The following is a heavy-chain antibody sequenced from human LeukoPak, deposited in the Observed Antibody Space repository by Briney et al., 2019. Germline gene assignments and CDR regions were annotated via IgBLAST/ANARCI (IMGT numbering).Heavy chain of an antibody. V-gene: IGHV3-23*01. CDR2: ISGSGGST. CDR3: TTDNWYNWNDPFDY. D-gene: IGHD1-1*01. J-gene: IGHJ4*02. CDR1: GFTFSSYA. Sequence: GGSLRLSCAASGFTFSSYAMSWVRQAPGKGLEWVSAISGSGGSTYYADSVKGRFTISRDNSKNTLYLQMNSLKTEDTAVYYCTTDNWYNWNDPFDYWGQGTLVTVSS.